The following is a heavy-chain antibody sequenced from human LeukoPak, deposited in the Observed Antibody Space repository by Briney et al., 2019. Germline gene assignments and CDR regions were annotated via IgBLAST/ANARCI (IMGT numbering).Heavy chain of an antibody. V-gene: IGHV5-51*01. D-gene: IGHD2-15*01. CDR2: IHPGDSDT. Sequence: GESLKISCKGSGYSFTNYWIGWVRPMPGKGLEWMGIIHPGDSDTRYSPSFQGQVIISADKSISTAYLQWNSLKASDTAMYYCATRNREDGSGGSCHDDTFDIWGQGTMVTVSS. CDR3: ATRNREDGSGGSCHDDTFDI. CDR1: GYSFTNYW. J-gene: IGHJ3*02.